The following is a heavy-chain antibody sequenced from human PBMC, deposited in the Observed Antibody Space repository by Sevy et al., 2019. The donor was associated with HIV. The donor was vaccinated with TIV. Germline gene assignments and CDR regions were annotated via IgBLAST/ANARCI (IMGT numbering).Heavy chain of an antibody. D-gene: IGHD1-1*01. J-gene: IGHJ1*01. CDR3: ALERLSSDVAEYFQN. V-gene: IGHV3-30-3*01. CDR1: GFTFNRYS. CDR2: ISFDATNK. Sequence: GGSLRLSCAASGFTFNRYSMHWVRQAPGKGLEWVATISFDATNKHYADSVKGRFTISIDNFQNSLFLQMDSLRPEDTAVYYCALERLSSDVAEYFQNWGQGTLVTVSS.